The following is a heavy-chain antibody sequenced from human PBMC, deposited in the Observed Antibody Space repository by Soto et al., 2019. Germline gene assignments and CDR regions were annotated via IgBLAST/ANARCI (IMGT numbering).Heavy chain of an antibody. CDR3: VRDYLLTGFDT. J-gene: IGHJ5*02. Sequence: PSETLSLTCTFSNGSIGTFYWTWVRQPPGKGLEWIGYVYYSGSTNYNPSLKSRVGMSIDTPKNQFSLELKSVTAADTATYFCVRDYLLTGFDTWGQGTLVTVSS. CDR1: NGSIGTFY. D-gene: IGHD3-9*01. V-gene: IGHV4-59*01. CDR2: VYYSGST.